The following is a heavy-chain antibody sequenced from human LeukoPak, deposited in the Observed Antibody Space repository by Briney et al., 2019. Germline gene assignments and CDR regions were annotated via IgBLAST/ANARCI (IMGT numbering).Heavy chain of an antibody. V-gene: IGHV4-34*01. D-gene: IGHD3-9*01. CDR1: GGSFSGYY. CDR3: ARGNPSVLRYFERGYFRDYYYGMDV. CDR2: INHSGST. Sequence: SETLSLTCAVYGGSFSGYYWSWIRQPPGKGLEWIGEINHSGSTNYNPSLKSRVTISVDTSKNQFSLKLSSVTAADTAVYYCARGNPSVLRYFERGYFRDYYYGMDVWGQGTTVTVSS. J-gene: IGHJ6*02.